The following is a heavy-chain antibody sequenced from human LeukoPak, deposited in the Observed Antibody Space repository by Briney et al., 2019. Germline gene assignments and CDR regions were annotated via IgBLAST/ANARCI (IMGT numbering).Heavy chain of an antibody. D-gene: IGHD3-22*01. CDR1: GGSFSGYY. CDR2: INHSGST. J-gene: IGHJ4*02. V-gene: IGHV4-34*01. CDR3: ADGVVITK. Sequence: SETLSLTCAVYGGSFSGYYWSGIRQPPGKGLEWIGEINHSGSTNYNPSLKSRVTISVDTSKHQFSLKVSSVTAADTAVYYCADGVVITKWGQGTLVTVSS.